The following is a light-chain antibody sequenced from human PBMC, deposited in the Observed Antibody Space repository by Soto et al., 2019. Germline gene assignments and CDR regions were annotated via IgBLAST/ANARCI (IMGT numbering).Light chain of an antibody. J-gene: IGKJ2*01. Sequence: DIQMTQSPSSLSASVGDRVTITCRASQSISSYLNWYPQKPGKAPKLLIYAASRLQSGVPSRFSGSGSGTDFTLTISSLQPEAFATYYCQQSYSTPRTFGQGTKLEIK. V-gene: IGKV1-39*01. CDR3: QQSYSTPRT. CDR2: AAS. CDR1: QSISSY.